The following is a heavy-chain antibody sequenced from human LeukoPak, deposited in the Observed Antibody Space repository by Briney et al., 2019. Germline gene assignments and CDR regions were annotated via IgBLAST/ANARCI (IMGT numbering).Heavy chain of an antibody. CDR2: IYSGGIT. J-gene: IGHJ4*02. Sequence: VGPRRLSCADSGVAVGRSDVIGGRRAPGKRLEWVSVIYSGGITYYADSVKGRFTISRDNSKNTLYLQMNSLRAEDTAVYYCARGGWELSYWGQGTLVTVSS. CDR1: GVAVGRSD. D-gene: IGHD1-26*01. CDR3: ARGGWELSY. V-gene: IGHV3-53*01.